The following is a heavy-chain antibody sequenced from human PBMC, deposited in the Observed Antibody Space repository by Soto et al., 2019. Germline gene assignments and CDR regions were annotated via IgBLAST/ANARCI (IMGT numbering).Heavy chain of an antibody. CDR1: GGSISSYY. D-gene: IGHD6-13*01. CDR2: IYNSGST. Sequence: QVQLQESGPGLVKPSETLFLPCTDSGGSISSYYWSWIRQPPGKGLECIGYIYNSGSTNYNTSLKSRVTIPLDTSTNQLSLKLSSVTAADTAVYYCARGSTVYSSSRYRYWGQGTLVTVSS. V-gene: IGHV4-59*08. J-gene: IGHJ4*02. CDR3: ARGSTVYSSSRYRY.